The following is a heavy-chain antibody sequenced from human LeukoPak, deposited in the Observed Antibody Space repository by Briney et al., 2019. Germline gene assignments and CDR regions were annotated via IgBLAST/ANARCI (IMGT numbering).Heavy chain of an antibody. CDR1: GFIFSTYD. D-gene: IGHD3-22*01. V-gene: IGHV3-48*03. J-gene: IGHJ4*02. Sequence: GGSLRLSCATSGFIFSTYDMNWARQAPGKGLEWVSFITSRGDIIHYADSVKGRFTISRDNAKNSLFLQMNSLRAEDAGIYYCVRDAPGVVTNDYWGQGTLVTVSS. CDR2: ITSRGDII. CDR3: VRDAPGVVTNDY.